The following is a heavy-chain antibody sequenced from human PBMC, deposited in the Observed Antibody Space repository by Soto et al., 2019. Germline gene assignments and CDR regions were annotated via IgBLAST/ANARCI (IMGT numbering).Heavy chain of an antibody. V-gene: IGHV3-30*18. D-gene: IGHD6-19*01. CDR3: AKNGYSSGWYGDY. CDR2: ISYDGNNK. J-gene: IGHJ4*02. Sequence: QVQLVESGGGVVQPGRSLRLSCAASGFTFRTNAMHWVRQAPGKGLEWVAVISYDGNNKYYADSVKGRFTISRDNSKNTLYVQMKSLRAEDTAVYYCAKNGYSSGWYGDYWGQGNLVTVSS. CDR1: GFTFRTNA.